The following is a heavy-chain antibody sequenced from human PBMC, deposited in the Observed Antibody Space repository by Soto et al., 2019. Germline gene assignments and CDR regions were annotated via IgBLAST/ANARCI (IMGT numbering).Heavy chain of an antibody. J-gene: IGHJ6*02. CDR1: GFTFNTYG. CDR3: ARADCTVDYCYSWPFNYGVDV. CDR2: IWYDGSNK. Sequence: QVQLVESGGGVVQPGGSLRLSCTTSGFTFNTYGMHWVRQAPGKGLEWVAIIWYDGSNKYYADSVKGRFTISRDNSKKTLYVQMNSLRAAYTALYHCARADCTVDYCYSWPFNYGVDVWGQAATVTVS. V-gene: IGHV3-33*08. D-gene: IGHD2-15*01.